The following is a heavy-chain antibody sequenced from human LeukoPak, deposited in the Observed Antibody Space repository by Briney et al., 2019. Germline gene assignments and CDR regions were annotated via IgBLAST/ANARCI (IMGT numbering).Heavy chain of an antibody. J-gene: IGHJ4*02. Sequence: SVKVSXKASGGTFSSYAISWVRQAPGQGLEWMGGIIPIFGTANYAQKFQGRVTITTDESTSTAYMELSSLRSEDTAVYYCASGFRFLEWLLALDYWGQGTLVTVSS. CDR2: IIPIFGTA. V-gene: IGHV1-69*05. D-gene: IGHD3-3*01. CDR3: ASGFRFLEWLLALDY. CDR1: GGTFSSYA.